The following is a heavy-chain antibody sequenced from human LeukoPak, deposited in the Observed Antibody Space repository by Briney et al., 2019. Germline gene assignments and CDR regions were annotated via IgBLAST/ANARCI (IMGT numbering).Heavy chain of an antibody. V-gene: IGHV3-15*01. D-gene: IGHD6-13*01. CDR1: GFTFSNAW. CDR2: IKSKTDGGTT. CDR3: TTVAAGTINDFDY. J-gene: IGHJ4*02. Sequence: GGSLRLSCAASGFTFSNAWMSWVRQAPGKGLEWVGRIKSKTDGGTTDYATPVKGRFSISRDDSKNTLYLQMNSLKTEDTAVYYCTTVAAGTINDFDYWGQGTLVTVSS.